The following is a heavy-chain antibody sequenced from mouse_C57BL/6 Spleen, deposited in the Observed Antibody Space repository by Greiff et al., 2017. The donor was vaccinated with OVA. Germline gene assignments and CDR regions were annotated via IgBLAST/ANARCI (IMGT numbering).Heavy chain of an antibody. D-gene: IGHD1-1*01. CDR3: AREITTVVAHFDY. J-gene: IGHJ2*01. CDR1: GFTFSSYA. Sequence: DVKLVESGGGLVKPGGSLKLSCAASGFTFSSYAMSWVRQTPEKRLEWVATISDGGSYTYYPDNVKGRFTISRDNAKNNLYLQMSHLKSEDTAMYYCAREITTVVAHFDYWGQGTTLTVSS. V-gene: IGHV5-4*01. CDR2: ISDGGSYT.